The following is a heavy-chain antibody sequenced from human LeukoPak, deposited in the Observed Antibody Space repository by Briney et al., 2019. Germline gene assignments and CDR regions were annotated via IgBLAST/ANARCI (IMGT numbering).Heavy chain of an antibody. V-gene: IGHV3-23*01. CDR2: ISGRGGST. J-gene: IGHJ4*02. Sequence: GGSLRLSCAASGLTFSNYAMIWVRQAPGKGLEWVSAISGRGGSTYYADSVKGRFTISRDSSKNTLYLQTSSLRAEDTATYYCAKYIGGAWYAFDYWGPGTLVTVSS. CDR3: AKYIGGAWYAFDY. CDR1: GLTFSNYA. D-gene: IGHD6-19*01.